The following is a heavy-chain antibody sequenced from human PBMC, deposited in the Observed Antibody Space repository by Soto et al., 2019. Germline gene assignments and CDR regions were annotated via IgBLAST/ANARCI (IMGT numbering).Heavy chain of an antibody. Sequence: PGESLKISCKGSGYRFTNYWIGWVRQLPGKGLEWMGRIYPSDSYTSYSPSFQGHVTITVDKSISTAYLQWSSLKASDTAMYYCARDISNFGYYYYAMDVWGQGTTVTVSS. J-gene: IGHJ6*02. CDR2: IYPSDSYT. D-gene: IGHD4-4*01. V-gene: IGHV5-10-1*01. CDR3: ARDISNFGYYYYAMDV. CDR1: GYRFTNYW.